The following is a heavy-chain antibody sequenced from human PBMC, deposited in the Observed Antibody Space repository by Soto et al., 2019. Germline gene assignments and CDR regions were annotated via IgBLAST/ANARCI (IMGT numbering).Heavy chain of an antibody. V-gene: IGHV3-49*04. CDR1: GFTFGDYA. Sequence: GGSLRLSCTASGFTFGDYAMRWVRQAPGKGLAWVGFLRSKAYGGTTEYAASVKGRFTISRDDSKSTAYLQRNSLKTEDTAVYYCTRIEYSSGGYVDYWGQGTLVTVSS. D-gene: IGHD6-19*01. J-gene: IGHJ4*02. CDR2: LRSKAYGGTT. CDR3: TRIEYSSGGYVDY.